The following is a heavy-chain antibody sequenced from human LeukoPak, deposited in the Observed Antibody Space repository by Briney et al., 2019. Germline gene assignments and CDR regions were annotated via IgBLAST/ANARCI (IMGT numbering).Heavy chain of an antibody. V-gene: IGHV4-59*01. CDR2: IYYSGST. D-gene: IGHD3-10*01. Sequence: PSETLSLTCAVYGGSFSGYYWSWIRQPPGKGLEWIGYIYYSGSTNYNPSLKSRVTISVDTSKNQFSLKLSSVTAADTAVYYCARAVLPYTGSYAFDIWGQGTMVTVSS. CDR1: GGSFSGYY. J-gene: IGHJ3*02. CDR3: ARAVLPYTGSYAFDI.